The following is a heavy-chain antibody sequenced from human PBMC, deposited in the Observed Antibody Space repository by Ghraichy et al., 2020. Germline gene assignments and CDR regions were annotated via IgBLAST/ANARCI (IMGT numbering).Heavy chain of an antibody. V-gene: IGHV3-23*01. D-gene: IGHD3-16*02. CDR2: ISVSGAST. CDR1: GFTFSSYA. CDR3: SKVSLLQRVISAFDI. J-gene: IGHJ3*02. Sequence: GESLNISCAASGFTFSSYAMSWVRQAPGKGLEWVSFISVSGASTYYADSVKGRFTISRDNSKNTLYLQMNSLRAEDTAVYYCSKVSLLQRVISAFDIWGQGTMVTVSS.